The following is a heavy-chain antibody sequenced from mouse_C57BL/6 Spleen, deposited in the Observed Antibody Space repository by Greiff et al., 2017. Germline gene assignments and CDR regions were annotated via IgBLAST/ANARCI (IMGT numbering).Heavy chain of an antibody. V-gene: IGHV3-6*01. CDR2: ISYDGSN. CDR3: ARGLPYWYFDV. Sequence: EVKVEESGPGLVKPSQSLSLTCSVTGYSITSGYYWNWIRQFPGNKLEWMGYISYDGSNNYNPSLKNRISITRDTSKNQFFLKLNTVTTEDTATYYCARGLPYWYFDVWGTGTTVTVSS. J-gene: IGHJ1*03. CDR1: GYSITSGYY.